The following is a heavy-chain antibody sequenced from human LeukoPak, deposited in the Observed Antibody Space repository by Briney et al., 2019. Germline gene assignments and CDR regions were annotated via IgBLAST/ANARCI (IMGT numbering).Heavy chain of an antibody. CDR3: AREYYYDSSGDAFDI. J-gene: IGHJ3*02. CDR2: IYYSGST. D-gene: IGHD3-22*01. Sequence: SETLCLTCTVSGGSISSYYWSWIRQPPGKGLEWIGYIYYSGSTNYNPSLKSRVTISVDTSKNQFSLKLSSVTAADTAVYYCAREYYYDSSGDAFDIWGQGTMVTVSS. CDR1: GGSISSYY. V-gene: IGHV4-59*01.